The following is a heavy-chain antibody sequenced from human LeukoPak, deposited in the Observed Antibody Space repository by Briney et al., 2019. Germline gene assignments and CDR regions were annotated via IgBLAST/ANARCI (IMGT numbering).Heavy chain of an antibody. J-gene: IGHJ6*04. D-gene: IGHD3-10*02. CDR1: GFNFSSYE. CDR3: AELGITMIGGV. Sequence: GGSLRLSCAAYGFNFSSYEMNWVRQAPGKGLEWVSYISSSGSTIYYADSVKGRFTISRDNAKNSLYLQMNSLRAEDTAVYYCAELGITMIGGVWGKGTTVTSSS. V-gene: IGHV3-48*03. CDR2: ISSSGSTI.